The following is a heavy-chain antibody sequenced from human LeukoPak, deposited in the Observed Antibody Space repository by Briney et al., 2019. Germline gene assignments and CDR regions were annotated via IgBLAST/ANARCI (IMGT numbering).Heavy chain of an antibody. CDR1: GGSISSYY. D-gene: IGHD6-19*01. V-gene: IGHV4-59*08. J-gene: IGHJ4*02. Sequence: SETLSLTCTVSGGSISSYYWSWIRQPPGKGLEWIGYIYYSGSTNYNPSLKSRVIISVDTSKNQFSLKVSSVTAADTAVYYCASGYSSGWYSWWGQGTLDTVSS. CDR3: ASGYSSGWYSW. CDR2: IYYSGST.